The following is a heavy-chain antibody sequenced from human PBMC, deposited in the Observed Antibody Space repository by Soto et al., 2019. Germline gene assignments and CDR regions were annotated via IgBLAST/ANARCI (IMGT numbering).Heavy chain of an antibody. D-gene: IGHD7-27*01. Sequence: ASVKVSCKTSGYNFGEYGITWVRQAPGQGLEWMGWIYTYDGNTNYARHLQGRVTMTTDASRTTAYMDLGSLRSGDTAVYYCARFGTNWAIDYWGQGTLVTVSS. CDR1: GYNFGEYG. CDR2: IYTYDGNT. V-gene: IGHV1-18*01. J-gene: IGHJ4*02. CDR3: ARFGTNWAIDY.